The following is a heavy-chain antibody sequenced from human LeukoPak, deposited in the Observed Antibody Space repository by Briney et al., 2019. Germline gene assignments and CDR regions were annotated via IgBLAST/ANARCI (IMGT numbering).Heavy chain of an antibody. Sequence: QPGRSLRLSCAASGFTFSTYAMHWVRQAPGKGLEWVAIISYDGSNEYYADSVKGRFTSSRDNSKNTLYLQMSSLRADDTAVYYCARVYGGNFHDTFDIWGQGTMVTVSS. D-gene: IGHD4-23*01. CDR3: ARVYGGNFHDTFDI. CDR1: GFTFSTYA. CDR2: ISYDGSNE. V-gene: IGHV3-30-3*01. J-gene: IGHJ3*02.